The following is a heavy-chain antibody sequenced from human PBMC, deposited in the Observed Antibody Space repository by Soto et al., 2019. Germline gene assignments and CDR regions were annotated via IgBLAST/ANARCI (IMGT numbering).Heavy chain of an antibody. CDR2: IYPDDSDT. V-gene: IGHV5-51*01. D-gene: IGHD3-9*01. J-gene: IGHJ4*02. Sequence: PGASLKISCKASGYSFANYWIGWVRQMPGKGLEYMGIIYPDDSDTRYSPSFQGQVTISADKSISTAYLQWSSLKASDTAIFYCARSSRILTGSVRYFDYWGQGTLVTVSS. CDR1: GYSFANYW. CDR3: ARSSRILTGSVRYFDY.